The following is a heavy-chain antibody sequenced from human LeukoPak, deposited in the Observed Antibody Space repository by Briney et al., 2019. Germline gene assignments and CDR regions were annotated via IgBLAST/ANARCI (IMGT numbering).Heavy chain of an antibody. CDR1: GFTLSSYS. J-gene: IGHJ4*02. CDR3: ARGYSSSWSPDY. CDR2: ISSSSSYI. D-gene: IGHD6-13*01. V-gene: IGHV3-21*01. Sequence: GGSLRLSCAASGFTLSSYSMNWVRQAPGKGLEWVSSISSSSSYIYYADSVKGRFTISRDNAKNSLYLQMNSLRAEDTAVYYCARGYSSSWSPDYWGQGTLVTVSS.